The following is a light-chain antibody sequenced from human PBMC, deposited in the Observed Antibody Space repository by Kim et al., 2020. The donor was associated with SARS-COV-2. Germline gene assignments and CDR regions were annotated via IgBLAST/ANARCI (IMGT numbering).Light chain of an antibody. V-gene: IGKV3-15*01. CDR3: QQYNKWPPWT. J-gene: IGKJ1*01. CDR1: QSVSSD. CDR2: GAS. Sequence: SPGERATLSCRASQSVSSDLAWYQQKPGQAPRLLIYGASTRATGIPARFSGSGSGTEFTLTISNLQSEDFAVYYCQQYNKWPPWTFGQGTKVDIK.